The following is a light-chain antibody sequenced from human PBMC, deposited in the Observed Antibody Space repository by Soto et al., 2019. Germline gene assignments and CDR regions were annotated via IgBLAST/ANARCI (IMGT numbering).Light chain of an antibody. CDR3: QQRSSWPLT. V-gene: IGKV3-11*01. Sequence: EVVLAQSPATLSLPPGDRATLSCRANESVSTYLAWYQQKPGQSPRLLIYDTSKRATGIPARFSGSGSGTAFTLTIVRMEPEDFVFYYCQQRSSWPLTFGGGTKVDIK. CDR2: DTS. CDR1: ESVSTY. J-gene: IGKJ4*01.